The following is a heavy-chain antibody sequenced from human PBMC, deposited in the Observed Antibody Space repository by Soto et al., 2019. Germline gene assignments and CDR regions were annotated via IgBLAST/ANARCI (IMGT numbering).Heavy chain of an antibody. CDR3: ARGLVVVVAATFFHPRY. Sequence: ASVKVSCEASGYTFTSYYMHWVRQAPGQGLEWMGIINPSGGSTSYAQKFQGRVTMTRDTSTSTVYMELSSLRSEDTAVYYCARGLVVVVAATFFHPRYWGQGTLVTVSS. CDR2: INPSGGST. V-gene: IGHV1-46*01. CDR1: GYTFTSYY. D-gene: IGHD2-15*01. J-gene: IGHJ4*02.